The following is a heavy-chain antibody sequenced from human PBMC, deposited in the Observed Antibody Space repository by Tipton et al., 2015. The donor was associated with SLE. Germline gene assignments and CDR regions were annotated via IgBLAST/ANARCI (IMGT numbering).Heavy chain of an antibody. CDR3: ASSGRYYYYYYMDV. V-gene: IGHV4-61*09. D-gene: IGHD2-15*01. CDR1: GGSISSGSYY. CDR2: IYTSGST. Sequence: LRLSCTVSGGSISSGSYYWSWIRQPAGKGLEWIGHIYTSGSTNYNPSLKSRVTISVDTSKNQFSLKLSSVTAADTAVYYCASSGRYYYYYYMDVWGKGTTVTVSS. J-gene: IGHJ6*03.